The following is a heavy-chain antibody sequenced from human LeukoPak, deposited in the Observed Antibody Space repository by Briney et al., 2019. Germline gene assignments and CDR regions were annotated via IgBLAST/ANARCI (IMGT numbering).Heavy chain of an antibody. CDR1: GCTFTSYG. D-gene: IGHD6-13*01. J-gene: IGHJ2*01. CDR3: ARIAAAGRPTWYFDL. V-gene: IGHV1-18*01. CDR2: ISAYNGNT. Sequence: ASVKVSCKASGCTFTSYGISWVRQAPGQGLEWMGWISAYNGNTNYAQKLQGRVTMTTDTSTSTAYMELRSLRSDDTAVYYCARIAAAGRPTWYFDLWGRGTLVTVSS.